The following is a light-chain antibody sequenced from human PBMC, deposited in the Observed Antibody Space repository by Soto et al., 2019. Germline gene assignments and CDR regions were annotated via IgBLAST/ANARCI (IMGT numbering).Light chain of an antibody. V-gene: IGKV1-5*01. CDR1: QSVGNS. Sequence: DIQMTQSPSTLSASVGDRVSITCRASQSVGNSLAWYQQRPGKAPKLLIFDASTLESGVPSKFSGSGSDTKFTFTISSLQPDDSATYYCQQYNTYGLTFGGGTKVEIK. J-gene: IGKJ4*02. CDR3: QQYNTYGLT. CDR2: DAS.